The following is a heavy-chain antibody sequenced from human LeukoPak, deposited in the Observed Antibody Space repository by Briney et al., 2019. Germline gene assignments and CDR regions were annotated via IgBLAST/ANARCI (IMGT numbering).Heavy chain of an antibody. Sequence: GGSLRLSCAASGFTFSSYSMNWVRQAPGKGLEWVSSISSSSSYIYYADSVKGRFTISRDNAKNSLYLQMNSLRAEDTAAYYCARDRGSVLRFLEWLLGPDYWGQGTLVTVSS. D-gene: IGHD3-3*01. V-gene: IGHV3-21*01. J-gene: IGHJ4*02. CDR1: GFTFSSYS. CDR2: ISSSSSYI. CDR3: ARDRGSVLRFLEWLLGPDY.